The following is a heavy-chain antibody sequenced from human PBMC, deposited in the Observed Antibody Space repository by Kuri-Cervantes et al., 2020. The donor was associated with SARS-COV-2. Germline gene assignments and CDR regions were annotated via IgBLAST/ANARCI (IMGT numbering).Heavy chain of an antibody. D-gene: IGHD3-10*01. CDR3: AKTSLVRGLPFDY. CDR1: GFTFGDYA. CDR2: IRSKAYGGTT. J-gene: IGHJ4*02. Sequence: GGSLRLSCTASGFTFGDYAVSWVRQAPGKGLEWVGFIRSKAYGGTTEYAASVKGRFTISRDDSKSIAYPQMNSLRGEDTAVYYCAKTSLVRGLPFDYWGQGTLVTVSS. V-gene: IGHV3-49*04.